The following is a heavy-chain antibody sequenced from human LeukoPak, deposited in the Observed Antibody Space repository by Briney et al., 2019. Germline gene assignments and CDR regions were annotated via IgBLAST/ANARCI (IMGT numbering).Heavy chain of an antibody. CDR2: IRQGGSEE. V-gene: IGHV3-7*01. CDR1: GFTFSSYW. J-gene: IGHJ4*02. CDR3: ARDRGAQFTYYDSSGYYDY. Sequence: GESLRLSCAASGFTFSSYWMSWVRQAPGKGLEWVANIRQGGSEEYYVDSVKGRFTISRDNAKNSLYLQMNSLRAEDTAVYYCARDRGAQFTYYDSSGYYDYWGQGTLVTVSS. D-gene: IGHD3-22*01.